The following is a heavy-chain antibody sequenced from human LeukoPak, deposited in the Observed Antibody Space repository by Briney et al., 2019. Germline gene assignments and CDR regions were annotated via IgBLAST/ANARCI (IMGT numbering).Heavy chain of an antibody. CDR2: ISGSGGGT. J-gene: IGHJ4*02. CDR3: AKPMVRGVITPLFDY. Sequence: GGSLRLSCAASGFTFSSYAMSWVRQAPGKGLEWVSAISGSGGGTYYADSVKGRFTISRDNSKNTLYLQMNSLRAEDTAVYYCAKPMVRGVITPLFDYWGQGTLVTVSS. D-gene: IGHD3-10*01. CDR1: GFTFSSYA. V-gene: IGHV3-23*01.